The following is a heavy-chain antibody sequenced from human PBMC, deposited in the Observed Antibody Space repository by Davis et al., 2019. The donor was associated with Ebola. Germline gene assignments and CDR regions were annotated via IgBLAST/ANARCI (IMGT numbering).Heavy chain of an antibody. CDR3: ARDDPYDYIWGSYAGSGMDV. CDR2: IIPILGIA. D-gene: IGHD3-16*01. V-gene: IGHV1-69*04. J-gene: IGHJ6*02. CDR1: GGTFSSYA. Sequence: SVKVSCKASGGTFSSYAISWVRQAPGQGLEWMGRIIPILGIANYAQKFQGRVTITADKSTSTAYMELSSLRSEDTAVYYCARDDPYDYIWGSYAGSGMDVWGQGTTVTVSS.